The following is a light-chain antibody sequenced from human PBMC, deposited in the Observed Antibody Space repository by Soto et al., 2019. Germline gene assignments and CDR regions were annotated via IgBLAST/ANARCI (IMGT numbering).Light chain of an antibody. CDR2: EVS. Sequence: HSVLTQPASVSGSPGQSITISCTGTSSDVGNYKYVSRYQQHRGKAPKLMIYEVSNRPSGVSNRFSGSKSVNTASLTISGLQAEDETDYYCFSYTSSGTYVFGTGTKVTVL. CDR1: SSDVGNYKY. CDR3: FSYTSSGTYV. J-gene: IGLJ1*01. V-gene: IGLV2-14*01.